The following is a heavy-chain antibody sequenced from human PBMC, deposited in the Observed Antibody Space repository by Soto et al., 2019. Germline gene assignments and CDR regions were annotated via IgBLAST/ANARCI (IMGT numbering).Heavy chain of an antibody. CDR2: INAGNGNT. J-gene: IGHJ3*02. V-gene: IGHV1-3*01. Sequence: ASVKVSCKASGYTFTSYAMHWVRQAPGQRLEWMGWINAGNGNTKYSQKFQGRVTITRDTSASTAYMELSSLRSEDTAVYYCARVRHDFWSGYYSDAFDIWGQGTMVTVSS. CDR1: GYTFTSYA. D-gene: IGHD3-3*01. CDR3: ARVRHDFWSGYYSDAFDI.